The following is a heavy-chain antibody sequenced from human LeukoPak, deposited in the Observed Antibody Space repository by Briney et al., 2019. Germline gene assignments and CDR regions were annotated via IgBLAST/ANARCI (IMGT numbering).Heavy chain of an antibody. CDR2: IYYSGST. Sequence: PSETLSLTCTVSGGSISSYYWSWIRQPPGKGLEWIGYIYYSGSTNYNPSLKSRVTISVDTSKNQFSLKLSSVTAADTAVYYCARHFYGSGSYSGFDYWGQGTLVTVSS. D-gene: IGHD3-10*01. CDR3: ARHFYGSGSYSGFDY. CDR1: GGSISSYY. J-gene: IGHJ4*02. V-gene: IGHV4-59*08.